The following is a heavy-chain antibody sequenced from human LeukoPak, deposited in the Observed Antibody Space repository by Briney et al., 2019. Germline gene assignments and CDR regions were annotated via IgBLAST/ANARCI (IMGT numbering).Heavy chain of an antibody. V-gene: IGHV4-59*12. CDR2: IYYSGST. J-gene: IGHJ4*02. CDR1: GGSISSYY. CDR3: ARDREAAAPDY. D-gene: IGHD6-13*01. Sequence: SETLSLTCTVSGGSISSYYWSWIRQPPGKGLEWIGYIYYSGSTYYNPSLKSRVTISVDTSKNQFSLKLSSVTAADTAVYYCARDREAAAPDYWGQGTLVTVSS.